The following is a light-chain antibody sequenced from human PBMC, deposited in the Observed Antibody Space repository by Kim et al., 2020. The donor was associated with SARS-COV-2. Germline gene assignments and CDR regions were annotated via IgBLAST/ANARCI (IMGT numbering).Light chain of an antibody. CDR1: SSNIGNYY. J-gene: IGLJ3*02. Sequence: GQKVTISCSGSSSNIGNYYVSWYQQLPGTAPELLIYNNNRRPSGIPDRFSGSKSGTSATLDITGLQTGDEADYYCAAWDASLNGGVFGGGTQLTVL. CDR3: AAWDASLNGGV. V-gene: IGLV1-51*01. CDR2: NNN.